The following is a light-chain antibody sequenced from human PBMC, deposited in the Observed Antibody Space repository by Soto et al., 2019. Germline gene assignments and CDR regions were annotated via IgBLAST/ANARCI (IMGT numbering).Light chain of an antibody. Sequence: IQMTQSPSTLSASLGDRVTMTCRASQSLDRDYLAWYQQKPGKAPNLLIYKASTLESGVPSRFTGSGSGTEFTLTISSLQSDDFATYYCQQYSTYPITFGQGTRLEIK. CDR3: QQYSTYPIT. CDR1: QSLDRDY. J-gene: IGKJ5*01. CDR2: KAS. V-gene: IGKV1-5*03.